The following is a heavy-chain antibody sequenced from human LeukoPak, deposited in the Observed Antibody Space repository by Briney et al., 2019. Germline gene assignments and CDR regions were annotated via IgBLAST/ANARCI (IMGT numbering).Heavy chain of an antibody. CDR1: GYTFTSYG. V-gene: IGHV1-18*01. CDR3: ARDLGGTTMIYYFDY. Sequence: GASVKVSCKASGYTFTSYGVSWVRQAPGQGLEWMGWINTYNGNTNYAQKLQGRVTMTTDTSTSTAYMELSSLRSEDTAVYYCARDLGGTTMIYYFDYWGQGTLVTVSS. J-gene: IGHJ4*02. D-gene: IGHD3-22*01. CDR2: INTYNGNT.